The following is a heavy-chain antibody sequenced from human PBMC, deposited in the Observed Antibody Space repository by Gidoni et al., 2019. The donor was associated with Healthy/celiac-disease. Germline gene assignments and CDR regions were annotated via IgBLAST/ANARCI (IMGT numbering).Heavy chain of an antibody. Sequence: QVQLVESGGGVVQPGRSLSLSCAASGFTLSSYGMHWVRQAPGKGLEWVAVIWYDGSNKYYADSVKGRFTISRDNSKNTLYLQMNSLRAEDTAVYYCARDGSSWSYFDYWGQGTLVTVSS. D-gene: IGHD6-13*01. CDR3: ARDGSSWSYFDY. CDR2: IWYDGSNK. CDR1: GFTLSSYG. J-gene: IGHJ4*02. V-gene: IGHV3-33*01.